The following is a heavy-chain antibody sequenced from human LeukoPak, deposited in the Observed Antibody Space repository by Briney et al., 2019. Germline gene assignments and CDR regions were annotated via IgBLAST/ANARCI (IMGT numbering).Heavy chain of an antibody. V-gene: IGHV3-21*01. Sequence: GGSLRLSCVASGFTFSSYSMNWIRQAPGKGLEWVSCISSSSSYIYYADSVEGRFTISRDNAKNSVYLQMNSLRAEDTAVYYCTRAVAAADFSPGYWGQGTLVTVSS. CDR2: ISSSSSYI. CDR3: TRAVAAADFSPGY. D-gene: IGHD6-13*01. CDR1: GFTFSSYS. J-gene: IGHJ4*02.